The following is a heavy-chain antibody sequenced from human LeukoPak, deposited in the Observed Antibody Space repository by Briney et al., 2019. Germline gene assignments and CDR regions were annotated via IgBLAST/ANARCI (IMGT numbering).Heavy chain of an antibody. J-gene: IGHJ4*02. Sequence: GGSLRLSCAASGFTFSSYGMHWVRQAPGKGLEWVAVIWYDGSNKYYADSVKGRFTISRDNSKNTLYLQMNSLRAEDTALYYCARGIYSNYFDFDYWGQGTLVTVSS. D-gene: IGHD4-11*01. CDR3: ARGIYSNYFDFDY. CDR2: IWYDGSNK. CDR1: GFTFSSYG. V-gene: IGHV3-33*01.